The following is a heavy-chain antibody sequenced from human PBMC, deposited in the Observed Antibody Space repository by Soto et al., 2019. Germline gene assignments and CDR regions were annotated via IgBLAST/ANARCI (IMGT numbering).Heavy chain of an antibody. V-gene: IGHV3-23*01. D-gene: IGHD6-19*01. CDR1: GFTFSNYA. Sequence: EVQLLESGGDLAQPGGSLRLSCAASGFTFSNYAMNWVRQAPGKGLEWVSGISASGRDTYYADSVKDRFTISRDSSKNTLYLQMNSLRAEDTAIYYCAKGKTSGWYFFDYWGQGTLVTVSS. CDR2: ISASGRDT. J-gene: IGHJ4*02. CDR3: AKGKTSGWYFFDY.